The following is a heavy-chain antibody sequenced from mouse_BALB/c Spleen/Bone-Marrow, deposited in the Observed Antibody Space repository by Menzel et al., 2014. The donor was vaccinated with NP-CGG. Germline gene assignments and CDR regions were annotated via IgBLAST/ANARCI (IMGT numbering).Heavy chain of an antibody. D-gene: IGHD1-1*01. Sequence: EVKLVESGGDLVKPGGSLKLSCAAPGFTFSNYALSWVRQTPEKRLEWVASISTGGSTYYLDSVKGRFAISRDSARNIXXXQMSSLRSEDTAMYYCARNYYGSFAYWGQGTLVTVSA. J-gene: IGHJ3*01. CDR1: GFTFSNYA. CDR3: ARNYYGSFAY. V-gene: IGHV5-6-5*01. CDR2: ISTGGST.